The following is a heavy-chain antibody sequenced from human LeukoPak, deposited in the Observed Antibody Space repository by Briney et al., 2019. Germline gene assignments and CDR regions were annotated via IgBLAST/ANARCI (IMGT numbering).Heavy chain of an antibody. V-gene: IGHV4-39*01. CDR2: IYYDGST. Sequence: SETLSLTCTVSGDSDDSIKSSSYYWAWIRLPPGKGLEWVGSIYYDGSTYYNPSLKGRVTISVDRSKSQLSVKLNSVTAADTAMYYCGRRGHLHRPFWGQGTLVTVSS. J-gene: IGHJ4*02. CDR3: GRRGHLHRPF. D-gene: IGHD3/OR15-3a*01. CDR1: GDSDDSIKSSSYY.